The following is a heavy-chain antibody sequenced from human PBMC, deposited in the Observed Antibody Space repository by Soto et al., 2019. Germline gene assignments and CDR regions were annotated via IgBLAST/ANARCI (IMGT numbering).Heavy chain of an antibody. D-gene: IGHD3-3*01. Sequence: EVQLVESGGGLVKPGGSLRLSCAASGFTFSNAWMSWVRQATGKGLEWVSAIGTAGDTYYPGSVKGRFTISRENAKNSLYLQMNSLRAGDTAVYYCARGGFWSGQNWYFDLWGRGTLVTVSS. J-gene: IGHJ2*01. CDR3: ARGGFWSGQNWYFDL. V-gene: IGHV3-13*01. CDR2: IGTAGDT. CDR1: GFTFSNAW.